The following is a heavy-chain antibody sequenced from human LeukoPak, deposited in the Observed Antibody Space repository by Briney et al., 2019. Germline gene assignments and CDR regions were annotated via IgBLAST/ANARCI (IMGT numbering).Heavy chain of an antibody. J-gene: IGHJ4*02. Sequence: SETLSLTCTVSGGSISSGGYYWSWIRQHPGKGLEWIGYIYYSGSTYYNPSLKSRVTISVDTSKNQFSLKLSSVTAADTAVYYCARLSGYSSGHYYSDYWGQGTLVTVSS. V-gene: IGHV4-31*03. D-gene: IGHD3-22*01. CDR3: ARLSGYSSGHYYSDY. CDR1: GGSISSGGYY. CDR2: IYYSGST.